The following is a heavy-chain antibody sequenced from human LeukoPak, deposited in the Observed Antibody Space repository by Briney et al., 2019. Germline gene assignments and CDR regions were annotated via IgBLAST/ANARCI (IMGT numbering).Heavy chain of an antibody. Sequence: GESLKISCKGSGYIFTNYWIGWVRQMPGKGLEWMGIIYPGDSDTRYSPSFQGQVTISADKSISTAYLQWSSLKASDTAMYYCARPEEHGDYVHDAFDIWGQGTMVTVSS. CDR1: GYIFTNYW. D-gene: IGHD4-17*01. J-gene: IGHJ3*02. V-gene: IGHV5-51*01. CDR3: ARPEEHGDYVHDAFDI. CDR2: IYPGDSDT.